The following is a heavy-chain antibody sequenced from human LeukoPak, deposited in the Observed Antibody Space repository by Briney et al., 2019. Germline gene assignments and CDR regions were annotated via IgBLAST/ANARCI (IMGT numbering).Heavy chain of an antibody. CDR2: ISTHNADT. CDR3: ARDEGAYSDYIWGSYRPPGKHKGMDV. Sequence: AASVKVSCKASGYTFTAYGVSWVRQAPGQGLEWMGWISTHNADTKYAQKFQGRVTMTTDTSTDTAYMDLRSLRSDDTAVYYCARDEGAYSDYIWGSYRPPGKHKGMDVWGQGTTVTVSS. J-gene: IGHJ6*02. D-gene: IGHD3-16*02. V-gene: IGHV1-18*01. CDR1: GYTFTAYG.